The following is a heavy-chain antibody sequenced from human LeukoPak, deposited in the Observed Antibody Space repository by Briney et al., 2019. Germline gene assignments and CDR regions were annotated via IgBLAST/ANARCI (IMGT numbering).Heavy chain of an antibody. CDR2: INHSGST. V-gene: IGHV4-34*01. D-gene: IGHD4-17*01. Sequence: KPSETLSLTCAVYGGSFSGYYWSWIRQPPGKGLEWIGEINHSGSTNYNPSPKSRVTISVDTSKNQFSLKLSSVTAADTAVYYCARRQYRFYGALDYWGQGTLVTVSS. J-gene: IGHJ4*02. CDR3: ARRQYRFYGALDY. CDR1: GGSFSGYY.